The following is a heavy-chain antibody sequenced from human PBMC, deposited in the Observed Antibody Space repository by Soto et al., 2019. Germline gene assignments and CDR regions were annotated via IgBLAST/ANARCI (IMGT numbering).Heavy chain of an antibody. CDR3: ARVYSSGWYGSRDAFDI. CDR1: GFTFSSYS. Sequence: EVQLVESGGGLVKPGGSLRLSCAASGFTFSSYSMNWVRQAPGKGLEWVSSISSSSSYIYYADSVKGRFTISRDNAKNSLYLQMNSLRAEDTAVYYCARVYSSGWYGSRDAFDIWGQGTMVTVSS. CDR2: ISSSSSYI. J-gene: IGHJ3*02. D-gene: IGHD6-19*01. V-gene: IGHV3-21*01.